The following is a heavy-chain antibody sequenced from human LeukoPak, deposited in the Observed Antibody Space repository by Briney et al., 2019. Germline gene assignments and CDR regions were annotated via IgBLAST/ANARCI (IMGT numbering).Heavy chain of an antibody. CDR2: IKHSGTT. J-gene: IGHJ4*02. CDR3: ARGLRWLQWLPFDY. Sequence: SETLSLTCAVYGGSFSGYYWRWIRQPPGKGLEWIGEIKHSGTTNYNPSRKSRAPIPVATSKNQFSLRLSSVTAAGTAVYYCARGLRWLQWLPFDYWGQGTLVTVSS. D-gene: IGHD5-24*01. CDR1: GGSFSGYY. V-gene: IGHV4-34*01.